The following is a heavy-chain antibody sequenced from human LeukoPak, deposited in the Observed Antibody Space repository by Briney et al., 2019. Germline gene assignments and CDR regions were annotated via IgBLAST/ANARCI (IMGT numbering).Heavy chain of an antibody. V-gene: IGHV1-69*04. J-gene: IGHJ4*02. CDR3: AREVRYYYDSSGYRGVY. CDR2: IIPILGIA. D-gene: IGHD3-22*01. CDR1: GGTFSSYT. Sequence: GASVKVSCKASGGTFSSYTISWVRQAPGQGLEWMGRIIPILGIANCAQKFQGRVTITADKSTSTAYMELSSLRSEDTAVYYCAREVRYYYDSSGYRGVYWGQGTLVTVSS.